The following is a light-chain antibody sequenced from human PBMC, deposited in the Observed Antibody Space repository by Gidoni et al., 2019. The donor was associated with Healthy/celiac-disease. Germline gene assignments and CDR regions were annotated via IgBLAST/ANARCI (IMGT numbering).Light chain of an antibody. J-gene: IGKJ5*01. Sequence: EIVLTQSPGTLSLSPGERATLSCRASQSVSSSYLAWYQQKPGQAPRLLIYGASSRAPGIPDRFSGSGSGTDFTLTISRLEPEDFAVYYCQQYGSSPRVTFGQXTRLEIK. CDR1: QSVSSSY. CDR3: QQYGSSPRVT. CDR2: GAS. V-gene: IGKV3-20*01.